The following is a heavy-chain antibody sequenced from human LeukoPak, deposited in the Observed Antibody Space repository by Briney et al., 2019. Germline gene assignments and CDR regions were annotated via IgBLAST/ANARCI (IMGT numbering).Heavy chain of an antibody. J-gene: IGHJ4*02. CDR3: AKDRGSGSYFDY. D-gene: IGHD1-26*01. CDR1: GFTFSSYA. Sequence: GGSLRLSCAASGFTFSSYAMSWVRQAPGKGLEWVSAISGSGGSTYYADSVKGRFTISRDNFKNTLYLQMNSLRAEDTAVYYCAKDRGSGSYFDYWGQGTLVTVSS. CDR2: ISGSGGST. V-gene: IGHV3-23*01.